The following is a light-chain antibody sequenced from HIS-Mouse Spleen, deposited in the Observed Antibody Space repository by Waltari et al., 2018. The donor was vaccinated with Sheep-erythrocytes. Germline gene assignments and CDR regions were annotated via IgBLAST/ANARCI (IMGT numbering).Light chain of an antibody. J-gene: IGLJ1*01. CDR2: DVS. CDR1: SSDVGGYNY. CDR3: CSYAGSYNHV. Sequence: QSALTQPRSVSGSPGQSVTISCTGTSSDVGGYNYVSWYQQHPGKDPKLMIYDVSKRPSLVPDRFSGSKSGNAASLTISGLQAEDEADYYCCSYAGSYNHVFATGTKVTVL. V-gene: IGLV2-11*01.